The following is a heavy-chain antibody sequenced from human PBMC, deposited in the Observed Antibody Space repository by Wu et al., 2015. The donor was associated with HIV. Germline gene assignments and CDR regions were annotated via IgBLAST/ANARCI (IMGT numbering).Heavy chain of an antibody. D-gene: IGHD3/OR15-3a*01. CDR2: FDPEDRKN. V-gene: IGHV1-24*01. CDR1: GLGLKKLS. Sequence: QVQLVQSGTEVKKYGASVKVSCKVSGLGLKKLSIHWVRQTQTKRLEWMGGFDPEDRKNIYAEGFQGRVTMTEDSLTDTAYLEINSLTSADKAILFLCVNSQGLWSAGPPARRGQGTSRHRLL. CDR3: CVNSQGLWSAGPPAR. J-gene: IGHJ1*01.